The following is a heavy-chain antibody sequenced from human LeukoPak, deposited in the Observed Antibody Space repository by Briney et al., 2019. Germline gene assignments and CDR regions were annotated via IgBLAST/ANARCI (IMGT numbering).Heavy chain of an antibody. V-gene: IGHV1-46*01. CDR2: INPSGGST. Sequence: ASVKVSCKASGYTFTSYYMHWVRQAPGQGLEWMGIINPSGGSTSYAQKFQGRVTMTRDTSTSTVYMELGSLRSEDTAVYYCARIVVEDYYGMDVWGQGTTVTVSS. J-gene: IGHJ6*02. D-gene: IGHD2-21*01. CDR1: GYTFTSYY. CDR3: ARIVVEDYYGMDV.